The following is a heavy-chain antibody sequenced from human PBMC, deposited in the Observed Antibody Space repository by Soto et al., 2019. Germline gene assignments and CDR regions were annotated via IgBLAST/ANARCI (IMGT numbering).Heavy chain of an antibody. CDR3: ARLDEYTQAFDY. Sequence: SETLSLTCTVSGGSISSSSYYWGWIRQPPGKGLEWIGSIYYSGSTYYNPSLKSRVTISVDTSKNQFSLKLSSVTAADTAVYYCARLDEYTQAFDYWGQGTLVTVSS. CDR1: GGSISSSSYY. CDR2: IYYSGST. J-gene: IGHJ4*02. V-gene: IGHV4-39*01. D-gene: IGHD1-1*01.